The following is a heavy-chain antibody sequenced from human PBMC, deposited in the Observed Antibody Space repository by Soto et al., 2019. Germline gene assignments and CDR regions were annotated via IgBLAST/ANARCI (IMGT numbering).Heavy chain of an antibody. V-gene: IGHV3-23*01. CDR1: GFTFTAYD. Sequence: VQLLESGGGLLQPGGSLRLSCATSGFTFTAYDLTWVRQAPGKGLDWVSGISPSGDTTYYADSVKGRFTISRDNSKTALYLQINSLRAEDTAVYYCASKGTANPFYWGQGTLVIVSS. CDR2: ISPSGDTT. D-gene: IGHD2-21*02. CDR3: ASKGTANPFY. J-gene: IGHJ4*02.